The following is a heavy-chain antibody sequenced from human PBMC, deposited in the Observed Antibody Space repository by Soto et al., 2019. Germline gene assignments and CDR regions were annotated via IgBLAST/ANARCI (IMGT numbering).Heavy chain of an antibody. V-gene: IGHV4-39*01. D-gene: IGHD4-17*01. CDR2: IYYSGST. CDR3: AGGTTVTKTFDY. J-gene: IGHJ4*02. CDR1: GGSISSSSYY. Sequence: SQTLSLTCTVSGGSISSSSYYWGWIRQPPGKGLEWIGSIYYSGSTYYNPSLKSRVTISVDTSKNQFSLKLSSVTAADTAVYYCAGGTTVTKTFDYWGQGTLVTVSS.